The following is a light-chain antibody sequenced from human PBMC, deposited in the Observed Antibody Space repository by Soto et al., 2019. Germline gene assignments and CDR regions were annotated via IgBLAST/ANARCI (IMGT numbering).Light chain of an antibody. CDR2: KAS. V-gene: IGKV1-5*03. Sequence: DIQMTQSPSTLSASVGYRVTITCRASQSISSWLAWYQQKPGKATKLLIYKASSLESGVPSRFSGSGTGTEFTLTISSLQPDDFATYYCQQYNRFPTFGQGTKVEIK. CDR3: QQYNRFPT. CDR1: QSISSW. J-gene: IGKJ1*01.